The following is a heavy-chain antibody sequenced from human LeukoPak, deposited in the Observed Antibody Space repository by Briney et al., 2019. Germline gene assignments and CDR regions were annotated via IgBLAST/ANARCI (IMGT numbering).Heavy chain of an antibody. J-gene: IGHJ4*02. CDR3: ARDEVARLPLDY. Sequence: GGSLRLSCAASGFTFSSYSMNWVRQAPGKGLEWVSSISSSSSYIYYADSEKGRFTISRDNAKNSLYLQMNSLRAEDTAVYYCARDEVARLPLDYWGQGTLVTVSS. CDR2: ISSSSSYI. D-gene: IGHD6-25*01. CDR1: GFTFSSYS. V-gene: IGHV3-21*01.